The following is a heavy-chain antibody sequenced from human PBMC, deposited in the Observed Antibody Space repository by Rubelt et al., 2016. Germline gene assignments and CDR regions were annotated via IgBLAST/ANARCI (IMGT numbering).Heavy chain of an antibody. V-gene: IGHV4-34*01. CDR2: INHSGST. D-gene: IGHD6-13*01. CDR3: ATRPAGTFLGGGP. Sequence: QVQLQQWGAGLLKPSETLSLTCAVYGGSFSGYYWSWIRQPPGKGLEWLGEINHSGSTNYNPSLQVRLTTSVATARSQVSLKLRSGTAADTAVCYCATRPAGTFLGGGPWGQGTLVTVSS. CDR1: GGSFSGYY. J-gene: IGHJ5*02.